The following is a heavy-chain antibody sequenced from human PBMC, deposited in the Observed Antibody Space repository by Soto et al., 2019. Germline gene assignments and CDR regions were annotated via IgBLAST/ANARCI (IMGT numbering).Heavy chain of an antibody. V-gene: IGHV3-64D*08. Sequence: GGSLRLSCSASGFTFSSYAMHWVRQAPGKGLEYVSAISSNGGSTYYADSVKGRFTISRDNSKNTLYLQMSSLRAEDTAVYYCVKYGYYDAGSYYGMDARGLGYTLTVSS. CDR1: GFTFSSYA. J-gene: IGHJ6*02. D-gene: IGHD3-10*01. CDR3: VKYGYYDAGSYYGMDA. CDR2: ISSNGGST.